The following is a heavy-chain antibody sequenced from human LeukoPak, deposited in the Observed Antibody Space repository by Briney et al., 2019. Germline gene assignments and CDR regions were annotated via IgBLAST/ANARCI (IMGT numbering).Heavy chain of an antibody. CDR1: GFTFSSYW. J-gene: IGHJ4*02. D-gene: IGHD3-22*01. CDR3: AMGPYYYDSSGYYY. Sequence: GGSLRLSCAASGFTFSSYWMHWVCQAPGKGLVWVSRINSDGSSTSYADSVKGRFTISRDNAKNTLYLQMNSLRAEDTAVYYCAMGPYYYDSSGYYYWGQGTLVTVSS. CDR2: INSDGSST. V-gene: IGHV3-74*01.